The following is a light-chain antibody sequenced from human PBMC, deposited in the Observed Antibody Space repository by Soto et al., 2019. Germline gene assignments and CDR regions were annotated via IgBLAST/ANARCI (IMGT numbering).Light chain of an antibody. CDR2: KAS. CDR1: QSISSW. V-gene: IGKV1-5*03. Sequence: DIQMTQSPSTLSASVGDRVTITCRASQSISSWLAWYQQKPGKAPKLLIYKASTLQSGVPSRFSGSGSGTEFTLAISSLLPEDSATYYGQQYNDNWTFGQRTKVEIK. CDR3: QQYNDNWT. J-gene: IGKJ1*01.